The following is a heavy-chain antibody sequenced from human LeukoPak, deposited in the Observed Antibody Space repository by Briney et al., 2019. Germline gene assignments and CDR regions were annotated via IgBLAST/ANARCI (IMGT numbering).Heavy chain of an antibody. D-gene: IGHD3-22*01. CDR3: ARDVPYYYDSSGYYDDY. CDR1: GGTFSSYA. V-gene: IGHV1-69*04. CDR2: IIPILGIA. J-gene: IGHJ4*02. Sequence: VASVKVSCKASGGTFSSYAISRVRQAPGQGLEWMGRIIPILGIANYAQKFQGRVTITADKSTSTAYMELSSLRSEDTAVYYCARDVPYYYDSSGYYDDYWGQGTLVTVSS.